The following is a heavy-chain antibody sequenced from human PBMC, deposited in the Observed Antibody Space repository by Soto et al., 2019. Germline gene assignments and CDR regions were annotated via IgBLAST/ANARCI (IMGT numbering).Heavy chain of an antibody. J-gene: IGHJ1*01. CDR1: GASVNTGDHY. D-gene: IGHD1-7*01. V-gene: IGHV4-30-4*01. CDR2: IFYSGDT. Sequence: VQLQGSGPGLVKPSQTLSLTCTVSGASVNTGDHYWSYIRQPPGKGLEWLGYIFYSGDTYYNPSLKSRATISLNTSRNQFSLTLTSVTDADTAVYYCVGTGTTDDFWGQVTLVTVSS. CDR3: VGTGTTDDF.